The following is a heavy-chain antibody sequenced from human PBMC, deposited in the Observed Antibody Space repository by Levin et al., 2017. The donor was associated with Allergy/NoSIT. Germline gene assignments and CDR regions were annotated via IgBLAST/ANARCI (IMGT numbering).Heavy chain of an antibody. D-gene: IGHD3-10*01. Sequence: GESLKISCAASGFSFSTYGIHWLRQAPGKRLEWVALITSDGSSKFFADFVDGRFTTSRDTSKNTLHLQMSSLRPEDTAVYYCAKGGDMDVWGQGTTVTVS. J-gene: IGHJ6*02. V-gene: IGHV3-30*18. CDR2: ITSDGSSK. CDR3: AKGGDMDV. CDR1: GFSFSTYG.